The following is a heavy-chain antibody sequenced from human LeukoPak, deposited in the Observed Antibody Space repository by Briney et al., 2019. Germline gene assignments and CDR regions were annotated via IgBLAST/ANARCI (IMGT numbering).Heavy chain of an antibody. J-gene: IGHJ3*02. D-gene: IGHD2-15*01. CDR3: TRWGGGSPTEAFDI. Sequence: GGSLKLSCAASGFTFSGSAMHWVRQASGKGLEWVGRIRSKSNIYATAYAASFKGRFTISRDDSKNTAYLQMNSLKTEDTAVYYCTRWGGGSPTEAFDIWGQGTMVTVSS. CDR1: GFTFSGSA. CDR2: IRSKSNIYAT. V-gene: IGHV3-73*01.